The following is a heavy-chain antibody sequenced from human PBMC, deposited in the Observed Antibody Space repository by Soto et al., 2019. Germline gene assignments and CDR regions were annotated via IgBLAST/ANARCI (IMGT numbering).Heavy chain of an antibody. CDR2: IIPIFGTA. J-gene: IGHJ4*02. Sequence: GASVKVSCKASGGTFSSYAISWVRQAPGQGLEWMGGIIPIFGTANYAQKFQGRITITADESTSTAYMELSSLRSEDTAVYYCARGASSHFDYWGQGTLVTVSS. V-gene: IGHV1-69*13. CDR3: ARGASSHFDY. CDR1: GGTFSSYA. D-gene: IGHD2-2*01.